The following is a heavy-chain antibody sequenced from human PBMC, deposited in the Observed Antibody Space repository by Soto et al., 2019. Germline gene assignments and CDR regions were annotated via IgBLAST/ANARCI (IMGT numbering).Heavy chain of an antibody. CDR1: GFTFSTYW. D-gene: IGHD3-22*01. J-gene: IGHJ4*02. CDR2: IKQDGSEK. V-gene: IGHV3-7*01. CDR3: WGYDNSGSGRENPIDY. Sequence: EVQLVESGGGLVQPGGSLRLSCVASGFTFSTYWMSWVRQAPGKGLEWVANIKQDGSEKYYVDSVKGRFTISRDNAKNSLYLQMNSLRAEDTAVYYCWGYDNSGSGRENPIDYWGQGTLVTVSS.